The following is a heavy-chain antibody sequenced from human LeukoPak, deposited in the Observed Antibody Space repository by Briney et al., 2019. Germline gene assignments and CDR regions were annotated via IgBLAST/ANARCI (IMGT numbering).Heavy chain of an antibody. CDR3: ARQTGYYTPFDY. CDR2: IYPGDSDT. Sequence: GESLKISCQGSGYSFTNYWIGWVRQMPGKGLEWMGIIYPGDSDTRYSPSFQGQVTISADKSINTAYLQWSRLKASDTATYYCARQTGYYTPFDYWGQGTLVTVSS. CDR1: GYSFTNYW. D-gene: IGHD3/OR15-3a*01. V-gene: IGHV5-51*01. J-gene: IGHJ4*02.